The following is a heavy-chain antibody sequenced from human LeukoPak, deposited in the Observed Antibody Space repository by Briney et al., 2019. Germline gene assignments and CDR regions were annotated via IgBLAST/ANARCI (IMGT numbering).Heavy chain of an antibody. Sequence: ASVKVSCKASGYTFTGYYMHWVRQAPGQGLEWMGWINPNSGGTNYAQKFQGRVTMTRDTSISTAYMELSRLRSDDTAVYYCARAAGRLGYYYYMDVWGKGTTVTVPS. CDR3: ARAAGRLGYYYYMDV. CDR1: GYTFTGYY. V-gene: IGHV1-2*02. D-gene: IGHD1-26*01. CDR2: INPNSGGT. J-gene: IGHJ6*03.